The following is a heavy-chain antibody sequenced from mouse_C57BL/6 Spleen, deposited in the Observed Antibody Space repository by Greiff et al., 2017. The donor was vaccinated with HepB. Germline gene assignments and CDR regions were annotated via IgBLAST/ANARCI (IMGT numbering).Heavy chain of an antibody. D-gene: IGHD2-3*01. CDR3: ARWDDGYFYAMDY. V-gene: IGHV1-54*01. CDR2: INPGSGGT. Sequence: QVQLQQSGAELVRPGTSVKVSCKASGYAFTNYLIEWVKQRPGQGLEWIGVINPGSGGTNYNEKFKGKATLTADKSSSTAYMQLSSLTSEDSAVYFCARWDDGYFYAMDYWGQGTSVTVSS. CDR1: GYAFTNYL. J-gene: IGHJ4*01.